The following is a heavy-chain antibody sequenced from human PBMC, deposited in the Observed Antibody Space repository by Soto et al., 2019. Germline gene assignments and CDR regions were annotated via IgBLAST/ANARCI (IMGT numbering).Heavy chain of an antibody. CDR3: AGEMLIGDYGVSFDY. D-gene: IGHD4-17*01. CDR2: IWYDGSNK. V-gene: IGHV3-33*01. Sequence: QVQLVESGGGVVQPGRSLRLSCAASGFTFSSYGMHWVRQAPGKGLEWVAVIWYDGSNKYYADSVKGRFAISRDNSKNTLYLQVNSRGAEDTAVYCGAGEMLIGDYGVSFDYWGQGTLVTVSS. J-gene: IGHJ4*02. CDR1: GFTFSSYG.